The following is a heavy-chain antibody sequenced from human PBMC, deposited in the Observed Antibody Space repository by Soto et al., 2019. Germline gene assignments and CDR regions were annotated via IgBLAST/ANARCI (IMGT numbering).Heavy chain of an antibody. Sequence: QVQLVESGGGVVQPGRSLRLSCAASGFTFSSYGMHWVRQAPGKGLEWVAVIWYDGSNKYYADSVKGRFTISRDHAKNTLYLQRNNLKAEDTAVYYCARDQRTPDYADFEYYYYYYMDVWGKGTTVTVSS. CDR3: ARDQRTPDYADFEYYYYYYMDV. J-gene: IGHJ6*03. CDR1: GFTFSSYG. CDR2: IWYDGSNK. V-gene: IGHV3-33*01. D-gene: IGHD4-17*01.